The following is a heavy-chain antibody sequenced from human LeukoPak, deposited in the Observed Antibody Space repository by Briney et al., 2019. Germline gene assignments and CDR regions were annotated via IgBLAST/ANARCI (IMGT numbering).Heavy chain of an antibody. CDR2: INPNSGGA. CDR1: GYTFTGYY. CDR3: ARDEDTAVVPFDY. J-gene: IGHJ4*02. V-gene: IGHV1-2*06. D-gene: IGHD5-18*01. Sequence: ASVKVSCKASGYTFTGYYMHWVRQAPGQGLEWMGRINPNSGGATYAQKFQGRVTMTRDTSISTAYMELSRLRSDDTAVSYCARDEDTAVVPFDYWGQGTLVTVSS.